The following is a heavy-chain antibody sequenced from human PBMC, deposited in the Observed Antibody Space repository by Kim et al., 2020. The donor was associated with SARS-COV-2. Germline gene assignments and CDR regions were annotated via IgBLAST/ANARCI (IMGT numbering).Heavy chain of an antibody. CDR2: ISYDGSNK. CDR1: GFTFSSYA. CDR3: ARTTGDSTSCCSQCSYY. D-gene: IGHD2-2*01. J-gene: IGHJ6*01. Sequence: GGSLRLSCAASGFTFSSYAMHWVRQAPGKGLEWVAVISYDGSNKYYADSVKGRFTISRDNSKNTLYLQMNSLRAEDTAVYYCARTTGDSTSCCSQCSYY. V-gene: IGHV3-30*04.